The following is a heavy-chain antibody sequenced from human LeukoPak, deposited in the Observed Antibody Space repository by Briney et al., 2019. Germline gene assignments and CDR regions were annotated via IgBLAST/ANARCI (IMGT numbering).Heavy chain of an antibody. J-gene: IGHJ4*02. Sequence: GGSLRLSCAASGITFSSYAMSWVRQAPGKGLEWVSAISGSSGNTYYADSVKGRFTISRDNSKDTLYLQMNSLRTGDTAVYYCAREFGHDRWYFDYWGQGALVTVSS. CDR1: GITFSSYA. V-gene: IGHV3-23*01. CDR2: ISGSSGNT. D-gene: IGHD5-12*01. CDR3: AREFGHDRWYFDY.